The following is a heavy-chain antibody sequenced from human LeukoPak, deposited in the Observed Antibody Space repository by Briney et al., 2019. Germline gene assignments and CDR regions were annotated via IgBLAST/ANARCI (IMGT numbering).Heavy chain of an antibody. Sequence: PSETLSLTCTVSGGSISSYYWSWIRQPPGKGLEWIGYIYYSGSTNYNPSLKSRVTISVDTSKNQFSLKLSSVTAADTAVYYCARVKPGSSRFIDYWGQGTLVTVSS. CDR2: IYYSGST. V-gene: IGHV4-59*12. CDR3: ARVKPGSSRFIDY. J-gene: IGHJ4*02. CDR1: GGSISSYY. D-gene: IGHD6-6*01.